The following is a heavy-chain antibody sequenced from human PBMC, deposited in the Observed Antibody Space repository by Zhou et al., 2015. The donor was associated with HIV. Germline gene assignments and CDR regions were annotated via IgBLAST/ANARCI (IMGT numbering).Heavy chain of an antibody. J-gene: IGHJ2*01. CDR3: ARDSPMTTVRNWYFDL. CDR2: IIPIFGTA. V-gene: IGHV1-69*01. Sequence: QVQLVQSGAEVKKPGSSVKVSCKASGGTFSSYAISWVRQAPGQGLEWMGGIIPIFGTANYAQKFQGRVTITADESTSTAYMELSSLRSEDTAVYYCARDSPMTTVRNWYFDLWGRGTLVTVSS. D-gene: IGHD4-17*01. CDR1: GGTFSSYA.